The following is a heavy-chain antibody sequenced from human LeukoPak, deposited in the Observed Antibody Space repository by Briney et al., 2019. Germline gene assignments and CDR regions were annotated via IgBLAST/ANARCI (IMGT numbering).Heavy chain of an antibody. CDR1: GFTFSSHS. J-gene: IGHJ6*02. V-gene: IGHV3-48*01. CDR3: ASSARYYYGMDV. CDR2: ISSSSSTI. Sequence: GGSLRLSCAASGFTFSSHSMNWVRQAPGKGLEWVSYISSSSSTIYYADSVKGRFTISRDNAKNSLYLQMNSLRAEDTAVYYCASSARYYYGMDVWGQGTTVTVSS.